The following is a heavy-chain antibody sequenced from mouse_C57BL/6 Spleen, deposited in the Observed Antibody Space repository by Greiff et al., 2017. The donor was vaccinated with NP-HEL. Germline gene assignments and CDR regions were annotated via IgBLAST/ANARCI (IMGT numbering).Heavy chain of an antibody. CDR3: AREGNYYGSGDYFDY. D-gene: IGHD1-1*01. CDR2: ISYDGSN. V-gene: IGHV3-6*01. CDR1: GYSITSGYY. J-gene: IGHJ2*01. Sequence: ESGPGLVKPSQSLSLTCSVTGYSITSGYYWNWIRQFPGNKLEWMGYISYDGSNNYNPSLKNRISITRDTSKNQFFLKLNSVTTEDTATYYCAREGNYYGSGDYFDYWGQGTTLTVSS.